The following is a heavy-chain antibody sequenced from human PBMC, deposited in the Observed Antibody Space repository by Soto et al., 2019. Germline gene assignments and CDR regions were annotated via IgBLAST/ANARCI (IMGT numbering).Heavy chain of an antibody. CDR2: IIPIFGTA. CDR3: ARETIPTPYYYYGMDV. V-gene: IGHV1-69*01. D-gene: IGHD3-9*01. Sequence: QVQLVQSGAEVKKPGSSVKISCKASGGTVSSYAISWVRQAPGQGLEWMGGIIPIFGTANYAQKFQGRVTITADESTSTAYMELSSLRSEDTAVYYCARETIPTPYYYYGMDVWGQGTTVTVSS. CDR1: GGTVSSYA. J-gene: IGHJ6*02.